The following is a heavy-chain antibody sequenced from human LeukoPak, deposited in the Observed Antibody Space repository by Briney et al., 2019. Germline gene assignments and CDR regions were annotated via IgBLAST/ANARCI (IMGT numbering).Heavy chain of an antibody. Sequence: GGSLRLSCAASGFTFSNYAMSWVRQAPGKGLEWVSAISGSGGSTYYADSVEGRFTISRDNSKNTLFLEMNSLRAEDTAVYYCAKALTSGWYLDAFNIWGQGTMVTVSS. V-gene: IGHV3-23*01. D-gene: IGHD6-19*01. CDR3: AKALTSGWYLDAFNI. J-gene: IGHJ3*02. CDR2: ISGSGGST. CDR1: GFTFSNYA.